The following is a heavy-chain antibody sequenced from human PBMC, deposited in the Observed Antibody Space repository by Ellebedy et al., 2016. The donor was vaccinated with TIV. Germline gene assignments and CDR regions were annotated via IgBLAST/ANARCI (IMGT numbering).Heavy chain of an antibody. Sequence: GGSLRLSXAASGFTFSSYGMHWVRQAPGKGLEWVAVISYDGSNKYYADSVKGRFTISRDNSKNTLYLQMNSLRAEDTAVYYCARSSITGKPDYWGQGTLVTVSS. J-gene: IGHJ4*02. CDR1: GFTFSSYG. V-gene: IGHV3-30*03. CDR2: ISYDGSNK. D-gene: IGHD1-20*01. CDR3: ARSSITGKPDY.